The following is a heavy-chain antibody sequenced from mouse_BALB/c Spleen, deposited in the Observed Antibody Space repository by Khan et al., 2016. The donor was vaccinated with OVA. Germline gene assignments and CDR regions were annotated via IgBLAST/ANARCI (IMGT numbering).Heavy chain of an antibody. D-gene: IGHD1-1*01. V-gene: IGHV1S41*01. CDR2: VSPGSGSP. J-gene: IGHJ4*01. CDR3: TRSNYYSNSLYAMDY. Sequence: DLVKPGASVKLSCKASGYTFTSYWINWIKQRPGQGLEWIGRVSPGSGSPYYNDIFKGKATVTVDKSSSTAYIQLNSLSSEDSAVYFCTRSNYYSNSLYAMDYWGQGTSVTVSS. CDR1: GYTFTSYW.